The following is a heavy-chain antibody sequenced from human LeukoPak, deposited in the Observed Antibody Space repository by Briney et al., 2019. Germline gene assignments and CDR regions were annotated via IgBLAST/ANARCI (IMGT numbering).Heavy chain of an antibody. V-gene: IGHV5-51*01. D-gene: IGHD3-22*01. J-gene: IGHJ3*02. Sequence: GESLQISCKGSGYSFTSYWIGWVRQMPGKGLEWMGIIYPGDSDTRYSPSFQGQVTISADKSISTAYLQWSSLKASDTAMYYCARIYDSSGYPGFYAFDIWGQGTMVTVSS. CDR1: GYSFTSYW. CDR2: IYPGDSDT. CDR3: ARIYDSSGYPGFYAFDI.